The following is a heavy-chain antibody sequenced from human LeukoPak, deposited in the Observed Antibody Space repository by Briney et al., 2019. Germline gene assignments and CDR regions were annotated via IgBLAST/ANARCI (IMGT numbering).Heavy chain of an antibody. Sequence: SETLSLTCTVSDGSISSYYWSWIPQSAGKGLEWIGRIFTSGDTNYNPSLKSRVTMSVDTSRKQISLKLSSVTAADTAMYYCAREDCRGGACSLGIDYWGQGTLVTVSS. CDR1: DGSISSYY. CDR3: AREDCRGGACSLGIDY. CDR2: IFTSGDT. D-gene: IGHD2-15*01. V-gene: IGHV4-4*07. J-gene: IGHJ4*02.